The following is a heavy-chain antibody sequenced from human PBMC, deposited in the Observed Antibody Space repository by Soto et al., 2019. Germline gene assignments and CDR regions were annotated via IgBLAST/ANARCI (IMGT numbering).Heavy chain of an antibody. CDR3: ARDKTRTNYYNGLDV. CDR2: IIPIFNTP. D-gene: IGHD1-7*01. V-gene: IGHV1-69*12. J-gene: IGHJ6*02. CDR1: GGTFNTYA. Sequence: QVQLVQSGAEVKKPGSSVKVSCKASGGTFNTYAISWVRQAPGQGLEWMGGIIPIFNTPNYAQRFQGRVTITADESTSTAYMELSSLRSEDTALYYCARDKTRTNYYNGLDVWGQGTTVTVSS.